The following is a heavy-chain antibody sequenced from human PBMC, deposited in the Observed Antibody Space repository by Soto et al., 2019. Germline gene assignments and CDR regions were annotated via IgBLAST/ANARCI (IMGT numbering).Heavy chain of an antibody. CDR3: AKDFRAGSPDY. J-gene: IGHJ4*02. Sequence: LGGSLRLSCAASGFTFSSYGMHWVRQAPGKGLEWVAVISYDGSNKYYADSVKGRFTISRDNSKNTLYLQMNSLRAEDTAVYYCAKDFRAGSPDYWGQGTLVTVSS. CDR1: GFTFSSYG. CDR2: ISYDGSNK. V-gene: IGHV3-30*18.